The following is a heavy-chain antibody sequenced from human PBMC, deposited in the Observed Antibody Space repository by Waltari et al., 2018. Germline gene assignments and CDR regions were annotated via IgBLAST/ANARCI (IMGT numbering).Heavy chain of an antibody. V-gene: IGHV3-21*01. CDR3: ARDGSLSGVDAFDI. Sequence: EVQLVESGGGLVKPGGSLRLSCAASGFTFSSYSMNWVRQAPGKGLEWVSSISSSSSYIYYADSVKGRFTISRDNAKNSLYLQMNSLRAEDTAVYYCARDGSLSGVDAFDIWGQGTMVTVSS. CDR2: ISSSSSYI. J-gene: IGHJ3*02. CDR1: GFTFSSYS. D-gene: IGHD1-26*01.